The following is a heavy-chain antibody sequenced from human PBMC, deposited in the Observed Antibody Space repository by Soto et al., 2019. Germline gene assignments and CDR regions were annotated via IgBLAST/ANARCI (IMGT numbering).Heavy chain of an antibody. CDR3: ARGDRDGYILPVYWFDP. D-gene: IGHD5-12*01. CDR1: GGTFSSYT. CDR2: IIPILGIA. V-gene: IGHV1-69*02. Sequence: QVQLVQSGAEVKKPGSSVKVSCKASGGTFSSYTISWVRQAPGQGLEWMGRIIPILGIANYAQKFQGRVTITADKSTSPAYMELSSLRSEDTAVYYCARGDRDGYILPVYWFDPWGQGTLVTVSS. J-gene: IGHJ5*02.